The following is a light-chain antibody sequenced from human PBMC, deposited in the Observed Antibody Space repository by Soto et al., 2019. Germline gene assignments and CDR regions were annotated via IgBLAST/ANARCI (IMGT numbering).Light chain of an antibody. V-gene: IGLV2-18*02. J-gene: IGLJ3*02. CDR2: EVT. CDR1: SSDVCSYNR. CDR3: ASDTSSRVGV. Sequence: QSALTQPPSVSGSPGQSVTISCTGASSDVCSYNRVSWYQQPPGTAPKLIIYEVTNRPSGVPVRFSGSKSANMASLTISGLQAEDEADYYCASDTSSRVGVFGGGTKLTVL.